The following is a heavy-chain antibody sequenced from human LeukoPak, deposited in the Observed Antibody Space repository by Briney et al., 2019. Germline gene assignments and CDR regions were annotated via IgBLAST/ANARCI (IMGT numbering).Heavy chain of an antibody. V-gene: IGHV3-9*01. CDR2: ISCNSGSI. CDR3: AKDTVKVAMIRRVPHYMDV. Sequence: SGGSLRLACAATGFTFDDYAMHLVGQAPWKGLGWVSGISCNSGSIGYADSVKGRFTISRDNAKNTLYLQMNSLRAEDTAVYYCAKDTVKVAMIRRVPHYMDVWGKGTTVTIS. J-gene: IGHJ6*03. CDR1: GFTFDDYA. D-gene: IGHD5-12*01.